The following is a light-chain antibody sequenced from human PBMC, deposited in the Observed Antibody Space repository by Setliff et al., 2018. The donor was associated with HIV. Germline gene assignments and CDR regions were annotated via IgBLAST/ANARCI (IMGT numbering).Light chain of an antibody. V-gene: IGLV2-18*02. CDR2: EVS. Sequence: QSALTQPPSVSGSPGQSVTISCNGTSSDVGSYNRVSWYQQPPGAAPKLIIYEVSNRPSGVPDRFSGSRSGNTASLTISGLKAEDESQYYCSSYSSSSTLVFGGGTQLTVL. J-gene: IGLJ2*01. CDR3: SSYSSSSTLV. CDR1: SSDVGSYNR.